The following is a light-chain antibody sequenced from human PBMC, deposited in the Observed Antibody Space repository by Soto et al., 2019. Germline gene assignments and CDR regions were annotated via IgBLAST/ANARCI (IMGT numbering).Light chain of an antibody. J-gene: IGKJ1*01. CDR1: QSVSSY. CDR2: DAS. Sequence: EIVLTQSPATLSLSPGERATLSCRASQSVSSYIAWYQQKPGQAPRLLIYDASNRATGIPARFSGSGSGTDFTLTISSLEPEDLAVYYCQQRSKWPWTFGQGTRVEIK. V-gene: IGKV3-11*01. CDR3: QQRSKWPWT.